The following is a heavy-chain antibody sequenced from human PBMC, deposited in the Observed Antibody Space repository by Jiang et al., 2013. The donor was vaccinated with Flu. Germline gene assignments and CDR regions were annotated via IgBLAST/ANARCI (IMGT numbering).Heavy chain of an antibody. V-gene: IGHV4-61*02. CDR1: GGSISSGSYY. CDR3: AREDIRRWFDP. Sequence: PGLVKPSQTLSLTCTVSGGSISSGSYYWSWIRQPAGKGLEWIGRIYTSGSTNYNPSLKSRVTISVDTSKNQFSLKLSSVTAADTAVYYCAREDIRRWFDPWGQGTLVTVSS. D-gene: IGHD4-17*01. CDR2: IYTSGST. J-gene: IGHJ5*02.